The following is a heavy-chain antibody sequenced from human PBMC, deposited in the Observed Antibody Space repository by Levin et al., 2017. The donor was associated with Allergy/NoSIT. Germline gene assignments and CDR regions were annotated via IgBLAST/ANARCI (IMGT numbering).Heavy chain of an antibody. J-gene: IGHJ6*02. CDR1: GGSVSSGSYY. CDR3: ARGVVVAATPGVPQSNYYYYGMDV. V-gene: IGHV4-61*01. D-gene: IGHD2-15*01. Sequence: SETLSLTCTVSGGSVSSGSYYWSWIRQPPGKGLEWIGYIYYSGSTNYNPSLKSRVTISVDTSKNQFSLKLSSVTAADTAVYYCARGVVVAATPGVPQSNYYYYGMDVWGQGTTVTVSS. CDR2: IYYSGST.